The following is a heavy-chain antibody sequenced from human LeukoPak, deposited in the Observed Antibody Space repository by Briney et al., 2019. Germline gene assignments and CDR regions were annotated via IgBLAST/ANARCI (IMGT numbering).Heavy chain of an antibody. Sequence: SETLSLTCVVSGYSLSNDYFWGWIRQVPGKGLEWIGTISHSGNTYYKPSLKSRVTISLDTSKNQFSLKLSSVTAADTAVYYCVRDVGQLRSDYWGQGTLVTVSS. D-gene: IGHD2-2*01. J-gene: IGHJ4*02. V-gene: IGHV4-38-2*02. CDR2: ISHSGNT. CDR1: GYSLSNDYF. CDR3: VRDVGQLRSDY.